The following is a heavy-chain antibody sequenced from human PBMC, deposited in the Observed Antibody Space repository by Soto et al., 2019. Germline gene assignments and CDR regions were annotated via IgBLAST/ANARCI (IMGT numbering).Heavy chain of an antibody. V-gene: IGHV4-34*01. Sequence: SETLSLTCAVYGGSFSGYYWTWIRQPPGTGLEWIGEINHSGSTNYNPSLKSRVTISVDTSKNQFSLKLTFVSAADTAVYYCARDKITGLFDYWGQGTLVTVS. J-gene: IGHJ4*02. CDR3: ARDKITGLFDY. CDR2: INHSGST. CDR1: GGSFSGYY. D-gene: IGHD2-8*02.